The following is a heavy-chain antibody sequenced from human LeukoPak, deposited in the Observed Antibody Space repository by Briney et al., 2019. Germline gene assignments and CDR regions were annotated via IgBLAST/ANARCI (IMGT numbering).Heavy chain of an antibody. D-gene: IGHD6-13*01. CDR1: RFTFSDYG. CDR2: VSYDGTNR. V-gene: IGHV3-30*18. Sequence: PGGSLRLSCAASRFTFSDYGMHWVRQAPGEGLEWVAVVSYDGTNRYYADSVQGRFTISRDNSKNTLYLQMNSLRAEDTAVYNCAKSVYSSSWYLFDYWGQGSLVTVSS. J-gene: IGHJ4*02. CDR3: AKSVYSSSWYLFDY.